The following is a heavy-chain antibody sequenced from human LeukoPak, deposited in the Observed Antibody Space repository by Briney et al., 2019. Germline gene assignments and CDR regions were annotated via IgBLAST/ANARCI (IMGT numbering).Heavy chain of an antibody. V-gene: IGHV1-69*04. D-gene: IGHD2-15*01. Sequence: AASVTVSCKASGGTFSSYAISWVRQAPGQGLEWMGRVIPILGIANYAQKFQGRVTITADKSTSTAYMELSSLRSEDTAVYYCARDEDCSGGSCYGGPYYYGMDVWGQGTTVTVSS. J-gene: IGHJ6*02. CDR1: GGTFSSYA. CDR3: ARDEDCSGGSCYGGPYYYGMDV. CDR2: VIPILGIA.